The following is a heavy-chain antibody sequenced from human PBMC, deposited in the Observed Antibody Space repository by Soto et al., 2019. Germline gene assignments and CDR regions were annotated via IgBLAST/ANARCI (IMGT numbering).Heavy chain of an antibody. CDR1: GGTFSSYT. Sequence: QVQLVQSGAEVKKPGSSVKVSCKASGGTFSSYTISWVRQAPGQGLEWMGRIIPILGIANYAQNFQGRVTITADKSTSPAYMELSSLRSKATAVYYCARNIYIAARRYWFDTCAQSHMVTVSS. V-gene: IGHV1-69*02. CDR3: ARNIYIAARRYWFDT. J-gene: IGHJ5*02. CDR2: IIPILGIA. D-gene: IGHD6-6*01.